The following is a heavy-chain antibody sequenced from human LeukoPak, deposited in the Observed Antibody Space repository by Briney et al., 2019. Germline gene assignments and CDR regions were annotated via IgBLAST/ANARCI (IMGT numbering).Heavy chain of an antibody. CDR1: GFTFSSYS. V-gene: IGHV3-21*01. J-gene: IGHJ4*02. Sequence: GGSLRLSCAASGFTFSSYSMNWVRQAPGKGLEWVSSISSSSSYIYYADSVKGRFTISRDNAKNSLYLQMNSLRAEDTAVYYCAREGWSGWGEFDYWGQGTLVTVS. CDR3: AREGWSGWGEFDY. D-gene: IGHD6-19*01. CDR2: ISSSSSYI.